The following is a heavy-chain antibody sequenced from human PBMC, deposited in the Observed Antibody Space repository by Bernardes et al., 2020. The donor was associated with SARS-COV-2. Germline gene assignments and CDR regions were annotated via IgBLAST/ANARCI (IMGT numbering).Heavy chain of an antibody. CDR1: GYTFTTYG. D-gene: IGHD2-15*01. Sequence: ASVKVSCKASGYTFTTYGITWVRQAPGQGLEWMGWISAYNGNTAYARKLQGRVTMTTDTSTSTAYMELRSLRSDDTAVYYCARALISDCSGGSCYPDYGDYFDYWGQGTLLTVSS. V-gene: IGHV1-18*01. CDR3: ARALISDCSGGSCYPDYGDYFDY. J-gene: IGHJ4*02. CDR2: ISAYNGNT.